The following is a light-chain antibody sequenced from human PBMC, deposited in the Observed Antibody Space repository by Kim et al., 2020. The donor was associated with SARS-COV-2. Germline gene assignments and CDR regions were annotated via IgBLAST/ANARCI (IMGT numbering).Light chain of an antibody. J-gene: IGLJ3*02. V-gene: IGLV1-40*01. CDR1: TSNIGAGYD. CDR3: HSYGTSLL. Sequence: QSVLTQPPSVSGTPGQRVTISCTGSTSNIGAGYDVHWYQQFPGTAPKLLIFGNNNRPSGVPDRFSGSRSGSSATLTITGLQAEDEADYYCHSYGTSLLFGGGTQLTVL. CDR2: GNN.